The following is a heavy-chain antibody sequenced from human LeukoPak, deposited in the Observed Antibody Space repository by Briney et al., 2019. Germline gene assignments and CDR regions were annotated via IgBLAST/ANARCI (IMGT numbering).Heavy chain of an antibody. CDR3: ARDRITMVRGDGMDV. J-gene: IGHJ6*04. V-gene: IGHV3-48*03. Sequence: GGSLRPSCAASGFTFSSYEMNWVRQAPGKGLEWVSYISSSGSTIYYADSVKGRFTISRDNAKNSLYLQMNSLRAEDTAVYYCARDRITMVRGDGMDVWGKGTTVTVSS. CDR1: GFTFSSYE. D-gene: IGHD3-10*01. CDR2: ISSSGSTI.